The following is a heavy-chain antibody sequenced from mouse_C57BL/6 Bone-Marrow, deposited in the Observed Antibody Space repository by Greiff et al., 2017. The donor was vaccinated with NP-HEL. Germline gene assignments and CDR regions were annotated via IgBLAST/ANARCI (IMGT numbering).Heavy chain of an antibody. Sequence: EVKLMESGGGLVQPGGSLKLSCAASGFTFSDYGMAWVRQAPRKGPEWVAFISNLAYSIYYADTVTGRFTISRENAKNTLYLEMSSLRSEDTAMYYCARHGYYGYDGYAMDYWGQGTSVTVSS. CDR1: GFTFSDYG. D-gene: IGHD2-2*01. J-gene: IGHJ4*01. CDR3: ARHGYYGYDGYAMDY. V-gene: IGHV5-15*01. CDR2: ISNLAYSI.